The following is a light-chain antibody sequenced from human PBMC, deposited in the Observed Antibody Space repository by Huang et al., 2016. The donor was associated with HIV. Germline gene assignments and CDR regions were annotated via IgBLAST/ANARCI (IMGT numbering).Light chain of an antibody. Sequence: EIVMTQSPATLSVSPGERATLSCRASGGVTGPLAWYRHKPGQAPRLLIPGASTRATGIPGRFSGSGSGTEFTLTISSLQSEDFAVYYCQQYAKWPPAFGQGTKVEIK. CDR1: GGVTGP. CDR2: GAS. CDR3: QQYAKWPPA. V-gene: IGKV3-15*01. J-gene: IGKJ1*01.